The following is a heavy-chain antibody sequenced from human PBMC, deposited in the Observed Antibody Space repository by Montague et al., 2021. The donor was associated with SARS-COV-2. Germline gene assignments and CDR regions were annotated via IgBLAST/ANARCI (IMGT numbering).Heavy chain of an antibody. V-gene: IGHV4-59*01. CDR1: SGSISSYY. D-gene: IGHD6-13*01. Sequence: SETLSLTCTVSSGSISSYYWSWIRQPPGKGLEWIGYIYYSGSTNYNPSLQSRVTISVDTSKNQFSLKLSSVTAADTAVYYYARGAGYSSSWYLAFDIWGQGTMVTVSS. J-gene: IGHJ3*02. CDR2: IYYSGST. CDR3: ARGAGYSSSWYLAFDI.